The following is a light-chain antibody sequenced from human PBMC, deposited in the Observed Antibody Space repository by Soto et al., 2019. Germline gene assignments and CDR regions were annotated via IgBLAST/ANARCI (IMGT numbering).Light chain of an antibody. J-gene: IGKJ1*01. Sequence: EIVMTQSPATLSVSPGERATLSCRASQSVSSNLAWYQQKPGQAPRLLIYGASTRATGIPARFSGSGSGTEFTLTISSLQSEDFAVYYCQQYNNWPCTFGQGTKVDSK. CDR3: QQYNNWPCT. CDR2: GAS. V-gene: IGKV3-15*01. CDR1: QSVSSN.